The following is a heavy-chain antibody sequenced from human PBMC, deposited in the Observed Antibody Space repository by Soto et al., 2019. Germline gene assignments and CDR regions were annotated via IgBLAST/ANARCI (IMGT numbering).Heavy chain of an antibody. CDR3: ARENHSSSSYYYYGMDV. D-gene: IGHD6-6*01. J-gene: IGHJ6*02. V-gene: IGHV1-69*13. CDR2: IIPIFGTA. CDR1: GGTFSSYA. Sequence: SVKVYCKASGGTFSSYAISWVRQEPGQGLEWMGGIIPIFGTANYAQKFQGRVTITADESTSTAYMELSSLRSEDTAMYYCARENHSSSSYYYYGMDVWGQGTTVTVSS.